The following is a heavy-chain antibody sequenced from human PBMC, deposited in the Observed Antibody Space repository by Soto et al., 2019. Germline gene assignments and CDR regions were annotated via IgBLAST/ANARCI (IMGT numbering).Heavy chain of an antibody. D-gene: IGHD4-17*01. J-gene: IGHJ5*02. CDR3: ARHLASTVTTSGWFDP. CDR1: GFALSRHA. V-gene: IGHV3-30-3*01. Sequence: PGGSLRLSCVASGFALSRHAMHWVRQAPGKGLQWLSIISYDGSTIYYADSVKGRFTISRDNSKNTLYLQMNSLRTDDTAVYFCARHLASTVTTSGWFDPWGQGTLVTVSS. CDR2: ISYDGSTI.